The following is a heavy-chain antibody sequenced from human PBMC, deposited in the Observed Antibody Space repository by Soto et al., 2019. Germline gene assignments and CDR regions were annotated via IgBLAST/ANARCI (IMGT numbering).Heavy chain of an antibody. Sequence: GASVKVSCKASGGTFSSYAISWVRQAPGQGLEWMGGIIPIFGTANYAQKFQGRVTITADESTSTAYMELSSLRSEDTAVYYCAREREGYDILTGYYVFFDYWGQGTLVTVSS. CDR1: GGTFSSYA. V-gene: IGHV1-69*13. D-gene: IGHD3-9*01. CDR2: IIPIFGTA. CDR3: AREREGYDILTGYYVFFDY. J-gene: IGHJ4*02.